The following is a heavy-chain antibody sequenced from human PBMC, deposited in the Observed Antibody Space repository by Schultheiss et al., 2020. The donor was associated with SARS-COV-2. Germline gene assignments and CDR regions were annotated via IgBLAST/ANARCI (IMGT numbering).Heavy chain of an antibody. J-gene: IGHJ4*02. D-gene: IGHD3-3*01. CDR3: ARVGYYDFWSGYSSYYFDC. Sequence: GGSLRLSCAASGFTLSSYNMVWVRQAPGKGLDWVSYISDSGTTIYYADSVKGRFTISRDNAKNSLYLQMNSLRDEDTAIYYCARVGYYDFWSGYSSYYFDCWGQGTLVTVSS. V-gene: IGHV3-48*02. CDR2: ISDSGTTI. CDR1: GFTLSSYN.